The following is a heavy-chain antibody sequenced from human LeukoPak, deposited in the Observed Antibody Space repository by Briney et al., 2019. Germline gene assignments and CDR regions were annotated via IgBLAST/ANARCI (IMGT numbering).Heavy chain of an antibody. D-gene: IGHD3-10*01. J-gene: IGHJ2*01. Sequence: PGGSLRLSCAASGFTFSSYSMNWVRQAPGKGLEWVSSISSSSSYIYYADSVKGRFTISRDNAKNSLYLQMNSLRAEDTAVYYCARGGGYYGSGSYWYFDLWGRGTLVTVSS. CDR1: GFTFSSYS. CDR3: ARGGGYYGSGSYWYFDL. V-gene: IGHV3-21*01. CDR2: ISSSSSYI.